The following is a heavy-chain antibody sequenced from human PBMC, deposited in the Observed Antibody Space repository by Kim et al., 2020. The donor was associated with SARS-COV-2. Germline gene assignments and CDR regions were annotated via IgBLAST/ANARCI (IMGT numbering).Heavy chain of an antibody. CDR1: GFTFSSYA. CDR2: ISGGGDTT. Sequence: GGSLRLSCAASGFTFSSYAMSWVRQAPGKGLEWVSIISGGGDTTYYADSVKGRFTTSRDRSKKTLYLHMNILRAEDAGAYYCAKNRFTMMVDHFD. CDR3: AKNRFTMMVDHFD. J-gene: IGHJ3*01. V-gene: IGHV3-23*01. D-gene: IGHD2-15*01.